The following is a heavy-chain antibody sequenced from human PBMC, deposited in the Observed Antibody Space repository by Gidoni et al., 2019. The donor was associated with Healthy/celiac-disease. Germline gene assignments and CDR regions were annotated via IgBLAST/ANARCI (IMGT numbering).Heavy chain of an antibody. Sequence: EVQLVQSGAEVKKPGESLKISCKGSGYSFTSYWIGWVRQMPGKGLEWMGIIYPGDSDTRYSPSFQGQVTISADKSISTAYLQWSSLKASDTAMYYCARSKEMATIGGYYYGMDVWGQGTTVTVSS. CDR1: GYSFTSYW. J-gene: IGHJ6*02. CDR2: IYPGDSDT. V-gene: IGHV5-51*01. CDR3: ARSKEMATIGGYYYGMDV. D-gene: IGHD5-12*01.